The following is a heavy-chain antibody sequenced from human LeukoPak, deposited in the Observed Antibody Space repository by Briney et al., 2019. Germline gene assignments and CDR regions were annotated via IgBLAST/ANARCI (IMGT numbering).Heavy chain of an antibody. Sequence: GRSLRLSCAASGFTFSNFAMHWVRQAPGKGLEWVSVIYSGGSTYYADSVKGRFTISRDNSKNTLYLQMNSLRAEDTAVYYCARILDSAWGELGYWGQGTLVTVSS. V-gene: IGHV3-53*01. CDR2: IYSGGST. D-gene: IGHD6-19*01. J-gene: IGHJ4*02. CDR3: ARILDSAWGELGY. CDR1: GFTFSNFA.